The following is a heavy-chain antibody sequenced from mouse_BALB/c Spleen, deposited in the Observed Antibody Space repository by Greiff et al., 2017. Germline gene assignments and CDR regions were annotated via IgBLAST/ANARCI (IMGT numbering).Heavy chain of an antibody. CDR3: ARPILFWYFDV. Sequence: DVHLVESGGGLVQPGGSLKLSCAASGFTFSSYGMSWVRQTPDKRLELVATINSNGGSTYYPDSVKGRFTISRDNAKNTLYLQMSSLKSEDTAMYYCARPILFWYFDVWGAGTTVTVSS. D-gene: IGHD6-5*01. CDR1: GFTFSSYG. CDR2: INSNGGST. V-gene: IGHV5-6-3*01. J-gene: IGHJ1*01.